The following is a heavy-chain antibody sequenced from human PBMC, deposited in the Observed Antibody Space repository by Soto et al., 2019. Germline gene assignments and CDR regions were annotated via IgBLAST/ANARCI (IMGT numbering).Heavy chain of an antibody. CDR3: ARDLWVEPELYYYGMDV. Sequence: SETLSLTCTVSGDSISSADYYWSWIRQTPGKGLEWIGHIFYSGTTYYDPSLKSRLTISVDTSKNHFSLRLTSVTAADTAVYYCARDLWVEPELYYYGMDVWGQGTTVTVSS. V-gene: IGHV4-30-4*01. CDR2: IFYSGTT. J-gene: IGHJ6*02. CDR1: GDSISSADYY. D-gene: IGHD1-1*01.